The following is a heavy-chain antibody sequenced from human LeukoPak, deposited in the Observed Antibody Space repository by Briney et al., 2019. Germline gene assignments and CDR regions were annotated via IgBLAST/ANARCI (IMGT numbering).Heavy chain of an antibody. CDR3: ARRGNYDTLDY. J-gene: IGHJ4*02. CDR2: INHSGST. V-gene: IGHV4-34*01. Sequence: PSETLSLTCAVYGGSFSGYYWSWIRQPPGKGLEWIGEINHSGSTNYNPSLKSRVTISVDTSKNQFSLKLSSVTAADTAVYYCARRGNYDTLDYWGQGTLVTVSS. D-gene: IGHD3-22*01. CDR1: GGSFSGYY.